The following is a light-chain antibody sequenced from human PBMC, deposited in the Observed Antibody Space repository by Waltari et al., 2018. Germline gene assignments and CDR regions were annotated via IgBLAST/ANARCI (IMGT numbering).Light chain of an antibody. Sequence: DIQMTQSPSSLAASVGNRVTISCGASEVISNSLAWYQQKPGKAPKLLLYAASRVESGVPSRFSGSGSGTDYTLTISSLQPEDFATYYCQQYYSTPTFGQGTKLEI. CDR1: EVISNS. CDR3: QQYYSTPT. CDR2: AAS. V-gene: IGKV1-NL1*01. J-gene: IGKJ2*01.